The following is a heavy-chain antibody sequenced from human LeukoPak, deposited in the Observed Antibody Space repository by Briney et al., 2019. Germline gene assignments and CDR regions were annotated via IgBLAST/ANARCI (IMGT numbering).Heavy chain of an antibody. CDR3: AKRGESDGRYYFDS. J-gene: IGHJ4*02. CDR2: VSYSENNK. Sequence: GGSLSLSPALSGFTLNSLRMHGVPHAPGKGLEGVAVVSYSENNKYFADPVKGRFTISRDNYKNTLYLQMSSLRAEDTAVYYCAKRGESDGRYYFDSWGQGTLVTVSS. V-gene: IGHV3-30*18. CDR1: GFTLNSLR. D-gene: IGHD3-10*01.